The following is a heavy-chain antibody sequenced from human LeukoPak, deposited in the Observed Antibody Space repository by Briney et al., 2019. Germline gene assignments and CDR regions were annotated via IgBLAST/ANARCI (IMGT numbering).Heavy chain of an antibody. D-gene: IGHD6-19*01. CDR3: ARMGVAGMRWFDP. J-gene: IGHJ5*02. CDR1: GYTFTSYA. V-gene: IGHV1-3*01. Sequence: GASVKVSCKASGYTFTSYAMHWVRQAPGQRLEWMGWINAGNGNTKYSQKFQGRVTITRDTSASTAYMELSSLRSEDTAVYYCARMGVAGMRWFDPWGQGTLVTVSS. CDR2: INAGNGNT.